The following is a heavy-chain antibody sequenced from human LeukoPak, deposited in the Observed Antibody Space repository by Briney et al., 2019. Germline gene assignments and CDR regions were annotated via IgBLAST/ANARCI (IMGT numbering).Heavy chain of an antibody. CDR2: MNPNSGKT. J-gene: IGHJ4*02. Sequence: ASVKVSCKASGGTFSSYAINWVRQATGQGLEWMGWMNPNSGKTGYAQKFQGRITITRNTSISTAYMELSSLRSEDTAVYYCTRETPSRYFDYWGQGTLVTVSS. D-gene: IGHD4-23*01. V-gene: IGHV1-8*03. CDR3: TRETPSRYFDY. CDR1: GGTFSSYA.